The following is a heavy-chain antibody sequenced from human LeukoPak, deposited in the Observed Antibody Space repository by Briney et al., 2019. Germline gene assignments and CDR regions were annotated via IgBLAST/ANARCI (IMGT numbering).Heavy chain of an antibody. CDR3: AKGLNWNDLVVDY. V-gene: IGHV3-7*01. CDR1: GLTFSNYW. CDR2: IKEDGSEK. J-gene: IGHJ4*02. Sequence: TGGSLRLSCAASGLTFSNYWMSWVRQAPGKGLEWVANIKEDGSEKYYVDSVKGRFTISRDNSKNSLYLQMNSLRAEDTAVYYCAKGLNWNDLVVDYWGQGTLVTVSS. D-gene: IGHD1-1*01.